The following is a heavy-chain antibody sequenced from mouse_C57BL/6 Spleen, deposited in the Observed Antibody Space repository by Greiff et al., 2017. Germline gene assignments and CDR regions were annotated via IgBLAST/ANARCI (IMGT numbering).Heavy chain of an antibody. D-gene: IGHD2-4*01. V-gene: IGHV1-18*01. CDR1: GYTFTDYN. CDR2: INPNNGGT. Sequence: EVQLQQSGPELVKPGASVKIPCKASGYTFTDYNMDWVTQSHGKSLEWIGDINPNNGGTIYNQKFKGKATLTVDKSSSTAYMELRSLTSEDTAVYYCARSYDYEGHYYAMDYWGQGTSVTVSS. J-gene: IGHJ4*01. CDR3: ARSYDYEGHYYAMDY.